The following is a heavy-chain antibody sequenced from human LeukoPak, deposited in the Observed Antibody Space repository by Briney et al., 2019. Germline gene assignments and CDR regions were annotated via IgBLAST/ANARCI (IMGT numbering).Heavy chain of an antibody. CDR1: GGSISTGGYY. D-gene: IGHD5-12*01. CDR3: ARDRGPYSGYDSYYFDY. CDR2: IYYSGST. Sequence: SQTLSLTCTVSGGSISTGGYYWSWIRQHPGKGLEWIGYIYYSGSTYYNPPLKSRVTISLDTSKNQFSLKLSSVTAADTAVYYCARDRGPYSGYDSYYFDYWGQGTLVTVSS. V-gene: IGHV4-31*03. J-gene: IGHJ4*02.